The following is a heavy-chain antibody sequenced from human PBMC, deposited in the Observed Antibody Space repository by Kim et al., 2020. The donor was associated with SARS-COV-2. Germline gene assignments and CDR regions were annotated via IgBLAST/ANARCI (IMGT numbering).Heavy chain of an antibody. J-gene: IGHJ6*02. CDR3: ARWLGPSSGWKREYFYYGVDV. CDR1: GFTFSSYS. V-gene: IGHV3-21*01. CDR2: ISSSRTYI. D-gene: IGHD6-19*01. Sequence: GGSLRLSCAASGFTFSSYSMNWVRQAPGKGLEWVSSISSSRTYIYYADSVKGRFTISRDNAKNSLYLQMNSRRAEDTAVYYCARWLGPSSGWKREYFYYGVDVWGQGTTVTVSS.